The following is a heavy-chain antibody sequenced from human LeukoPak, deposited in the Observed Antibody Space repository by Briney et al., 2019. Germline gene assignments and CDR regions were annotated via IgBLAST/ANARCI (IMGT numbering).Heavy chain of an antibody. CDR2: VGISGDT. Sequence: GGSLRLSCAASGFTFRSYDMHWVRHVTGKGLEWVSAVGISGDTYYAGSVKGRFTISRENAKNSLYLQMNSLTAGDTAVYYCVRGGIQVSGIDEIDYWGQGTLVTVSS. J-gene: IGHJ4*02. D-gene: IGHD6-19*01. CDR3: VRGGIQVSGIDEIDY. CDR1: GFTFRSYD. V-gene: IGHV3-13*01.